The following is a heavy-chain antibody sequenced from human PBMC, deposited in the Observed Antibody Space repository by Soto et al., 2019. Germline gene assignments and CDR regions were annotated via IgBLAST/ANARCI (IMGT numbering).Heavy chain of an antibody. D-gene: IGHD3-10*01. Sequence: PSETLSLTCAVSGGSISSSNWWSWVRQPPGKGLEWIGEIYHSGSTNYNPSLKSRVTTSVDKSKNQFSLKLSSVTAADTAVYYCARDWAYYYGSGSYSPAYGMDVWGQGTTVTVSS. CDR2: IYHSGST. J-gene: IGHJ6*02. CDR1: GGSISSSNW. CDR3: ARDWAYYYGSGSYSPAYGMDV. V-gene: IGHV4-4*02.